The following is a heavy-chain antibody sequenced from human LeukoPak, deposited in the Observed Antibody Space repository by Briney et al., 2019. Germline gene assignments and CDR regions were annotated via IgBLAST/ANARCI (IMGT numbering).Heavy chain of an antibody. CDR2: ISPDGRDK. CDR3: ARDLDKAAKYYFDN. D-gene: IGHD6-25*01. CDR1: GLTFSSTG. V-gene: IGHV3-30*03. J-gene: IGHJ4*02. Sequence: PGGSLRLSCVVSGLTFSSTGFHWVRQAPGKGLEWVAVISPDGRDKHFTDSVKGRFTISRDNSGNTLYLQMSSLRGEDTAVYYCARDLDKAAKYYFDNWGQGTLVTVSS.